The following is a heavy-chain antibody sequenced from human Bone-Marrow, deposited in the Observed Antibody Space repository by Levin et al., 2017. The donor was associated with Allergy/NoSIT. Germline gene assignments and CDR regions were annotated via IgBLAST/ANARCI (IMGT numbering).Heavy chain of an antibody. J-gene: IGHJ3*01. Sequence: GGSLRLSCSASGFTFREYGMHWVRQAPGKGLEWVASISYDGSMQYYAGSVKGRFTIARDNSKNTLYLQVNSLRPDDTALYYCTRTFTRKDADADLAFDLWGLGTMVTVSS. D-gene: IGHD2-2*01. V-gene: IGHV3-33*01. CDR3: TRTFTRKDADADLAFDL. CDR1: GFTFREYG. CDR2: ISYDGSMQ.